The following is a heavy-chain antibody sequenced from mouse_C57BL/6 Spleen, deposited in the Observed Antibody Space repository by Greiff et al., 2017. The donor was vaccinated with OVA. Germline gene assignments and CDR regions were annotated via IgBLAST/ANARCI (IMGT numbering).Heavy chain of an antibody. V-gene: IGHV3-6*01. CDR2: ISYDGSN. D-gene: IGHD2-2*01. Sequence: EVQLQESGPGLVKPSQSLSLTCSVTGYSITSGYYWNWIRQFPGNKLEWMGYISYDGSNNYNPSLKNRISITRDTSKNQFFLKLNSVTTEDTATYYCANGYDPGYWGQGTTLTVSS. CDR3: ANGYDPGY. J-gene: IGHJ2*01. CDR1: GYSITSGYY.